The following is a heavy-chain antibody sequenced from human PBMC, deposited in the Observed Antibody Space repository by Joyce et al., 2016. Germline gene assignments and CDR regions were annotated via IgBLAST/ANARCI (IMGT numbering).Heavy chain of an antibody. Sequence: EVQLVQSGAEVKKPGESLRISCKGSGYSFTSYWINWVRQMPGKGLEWVGRIDPRDSYTNYSPSFQGHVPISADKAISTAYLQWSSLKASDTAMYYCARPRYCSGGSCLNWFDPWGQGTLVTVSS. D-gene: IGHD2-15*01. V-gene: IGHV5-10-1*01. CDR2: IDPRDSYT. J-gene: IGHJ5*02. CDR3: ARPRYCSGGSCLNWFDP. CDR1: GYSFTSYW.